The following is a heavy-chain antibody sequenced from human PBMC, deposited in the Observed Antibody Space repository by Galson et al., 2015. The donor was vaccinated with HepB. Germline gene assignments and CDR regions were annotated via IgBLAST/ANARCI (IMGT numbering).Heavy chain of an antibody. CDR1: GFTFDDYA. CDR3: AKSRQINYSDRMDV. Sequence: SLRLSCAASGFTFDDYAMHWVRQAPGKGLEWVSGISWNSGSIGYADSVKGRFTISRDNAKNSLYLQMNSLRAEDTALYYCAKSRQINYSDRMDVWGQGTTVTVSS. CDR2: ISWNSGSI. D-gene: IGHD3-16*01. V-gene: IGHV3-9*01. J-gene: IGHJ6*02.